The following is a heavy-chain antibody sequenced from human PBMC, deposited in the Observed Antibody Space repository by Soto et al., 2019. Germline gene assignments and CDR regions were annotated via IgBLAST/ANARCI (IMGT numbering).Heavy chain of an antibody. V-gene: IGHV4-59*01. Sequence: SETLSLTCTVSGGSISSYYWSWIRQPPGKGLEWIGYIYYSGSTNYNPSLKSRVTISVNTSKNQFSLKLTSVTAADTAVYYCARRYGASFDYWGQGTLVTVSS. J-gene: IGHJ4*02. CDR1: GGSISSYY. CDR3: ARRYGASFDY. CDR2: IYYSGST. D-gene: IGHD1-26*01.